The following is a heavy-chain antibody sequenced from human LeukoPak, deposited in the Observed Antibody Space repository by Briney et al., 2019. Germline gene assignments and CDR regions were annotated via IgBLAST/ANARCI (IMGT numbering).Heavy chain of an antibody. D-gene: IGHD3-22*01. CDR2: IRSKAYGGTT. J-gene: IGHJ4*02. CDR1: GFTFGDYA. CDR3: PRGGRQDYYDSSGYLDY. V-gene: IGHV3-49*03. Sequence: PGGSLRLSCTASGFTFGDYAMSWFRQAPGKGLEWVGFIRSKAYGGTTGYAASVKGRFTISRDDSKSIAYLQMNSLKTEDTALYYCPRGGRQDYYDSSGYLDYWGQGTLVTVSS.